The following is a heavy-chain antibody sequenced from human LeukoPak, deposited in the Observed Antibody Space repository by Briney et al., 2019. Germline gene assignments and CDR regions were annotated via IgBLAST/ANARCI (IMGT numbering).Heavy chain of an antibody. CDR2: ISYDGSNK. V-gene: IGHV3-30*18. D-gene: IGHD3-10*01. J-gene: IGHJ6*03. CDR3: VKGTYGSGSYENHMDV. CDR1: GFRFSRYG. Sequence: GGSLRLSCAASGFRFSRYGMHWVRQAPGKGLEWVAVISYDGSNKYYADSVKGRFTISRDNSKNTLSLQMNSLRGEDTAMYYCVKGTYGSGSYENHMDVWGKATTVTISS.